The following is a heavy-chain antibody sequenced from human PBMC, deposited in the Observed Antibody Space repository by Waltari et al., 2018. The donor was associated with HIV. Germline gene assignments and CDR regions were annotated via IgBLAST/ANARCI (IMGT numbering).Heavy chain of an antibody. J-gene: IGHJ4*02. CDR1: GYPFTSYG. Sequence: QVQLVQSGAEVKKPGASVKVSCKVAGYPFTSYGISWVRQACGQGLEWMGWISAYNGNTNYAQKLQGRVTMTTDTSTSTAYMELRSLRSDDTAVYYCARGDPGIAAAGTKDYWGQGTLVTVSS. V-gene: IGHV1-18*01. CDR3: ARGDPGIAAAGTKDY. CDR2: ISAYNGNT. D-gene: IGHD6-13*01.